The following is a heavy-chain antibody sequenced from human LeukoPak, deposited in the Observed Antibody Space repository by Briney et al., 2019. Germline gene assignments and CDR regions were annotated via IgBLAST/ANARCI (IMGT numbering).Heavy chain of an antibody. J-gene: IGHJ4*02. CDR3: ARNYDATGPLDF. D-gene: IGHD3-16*01. CDR2: ISYDGNKK. CDR1: GFTFSSYA. V-gene: IGHV3-30-3*01. Sequence: GRSLRLSCAASGFTFSSYAMHWVRQAPGKGREWGAVISYDGNKKYYGDSVKGRFTISRDNSKNTLNLQLISLRAEDSALYYCARNYDATGPLDFWGQGTLVTVSS.